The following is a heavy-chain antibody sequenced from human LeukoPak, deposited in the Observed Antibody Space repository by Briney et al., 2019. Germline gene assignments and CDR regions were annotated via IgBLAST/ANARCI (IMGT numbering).Heavy chain of an antibody. CDR2: ISYEGSEK. D-gene: IGHD3-10*01. Sequence: GGSLRLSCAASGFTFTNYAMHWVRQAPGKGLEWVSIISYEGSEKYYADSVKGRFTISRDNSRNTLYLQMNSLRPEDTAVYYCARGREAGNRRLAGDDYWGQGTMVIVSS. CDR3: ARGREAGNRRLAGDDY. V-gene: IGHV3-30*01. CDR1: GFTFTNYA. J-gene: IGHJ4*02.